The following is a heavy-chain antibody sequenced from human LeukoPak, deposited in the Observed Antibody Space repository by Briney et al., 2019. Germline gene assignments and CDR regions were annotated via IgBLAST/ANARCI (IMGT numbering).Heavy chain of an antibody. Sequence: PSETLSLTCTVSGDSISSYYWSWIRQPPGKGLEWIGDISYSGSTNYNPSLKSRVTISIDTSKNQFSLRLSSVTAADTAVYYCARDSSGWSPLFDYWGQGTLVTVSS. CDR2: ISYSGST. CDR3: ARDSSGWSPLFDY. J-gene: IGHJ4*02. CDR1: GDSISSYY. D-gene: IGHD6-19*01. V-gene: IGHV4-59*01.